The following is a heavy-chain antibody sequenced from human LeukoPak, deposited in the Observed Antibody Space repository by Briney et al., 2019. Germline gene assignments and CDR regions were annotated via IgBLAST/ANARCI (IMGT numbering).Heavy chain of an antibody. CDR1: GGSFSGYY. D-gene: IGHD2-8*01. CDR2: INHGGST. J-gene: IGHJ5*02. Sequence: PSETLSLTCAVYGGSFSGYYWSWIRQPPGKGLEWIGEINHGGSTNYNPSLKSRVTISVDTSKNQFSLKLSSVTAADTAVYYCARESMLYPNWFDPWGQGTLVTVSS. V-gene: IGHV4-34*01. CDR3: ARESMLYPNWFDP.